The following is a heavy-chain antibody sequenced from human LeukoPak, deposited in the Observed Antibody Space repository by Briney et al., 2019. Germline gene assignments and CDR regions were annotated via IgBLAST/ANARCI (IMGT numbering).Heavy chain of an antibody. CDR2: MNPNSGAT. Sequence: ASEKVSCKASGYTFTSYDFNWLRQATGQGPEWMGWMNPNSGATGYAQKFQGRVTMTRSASINTAYMELSSLRSEDTAVYYCTCIAAAGIALAPFDYWGQGTLVTVSS. J-gene: IGHJ4*02. CDR3: TCIAAAGIALAPFDY. V-gene: IGHV1-8*01. D-gene: IGHD6-13*01. CDR1: GYTFTSYD.